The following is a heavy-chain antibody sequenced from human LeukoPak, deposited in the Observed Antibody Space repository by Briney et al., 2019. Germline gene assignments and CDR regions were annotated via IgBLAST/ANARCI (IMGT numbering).Heavy chain of an antibody. J-gene: IGHJ4*03. CDR1: DETLSGYN. Sequence: SETLSLTCAAYDETLSGYNWNWIRQPPGKGLEWIGEIDHLGRTNYNPSLKSRVGISIDTSKNQYSLKMTTVTAADTAVYFGARPQHCSATTCSGPLRYWGQGNLVLVSS. CDR2: IDHLGRT. V-gene: IGHV4-34*01. D-gene: IGHD2-2*01. CDR3: ARPQHCSATTCSGPLRY.